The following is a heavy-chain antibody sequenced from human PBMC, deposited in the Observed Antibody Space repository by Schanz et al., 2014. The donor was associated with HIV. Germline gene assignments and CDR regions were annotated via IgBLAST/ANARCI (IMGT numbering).Heavy chain of an antibody. CDR2: INPSSGVT. Sequence: QVQLVQSGAEVKKPGASVKVSCKASGYTFSSYDINWVRQAPGQGLEWMGWINPSSGVTNYAQRFQGRITITRDTSIGTAYMDLSRLRSDDTAVYYCARLGKAETTVLRGRGPQAFDIWGPGTLVTVSS. CDR1: GYTFSSYD. V-gene: IGHV1-2*02. CDR3: ARLGKAETTVLRGRGPQAFDI. J-gene: IGHJ3*02. D-gene: IGHD4-17*01.